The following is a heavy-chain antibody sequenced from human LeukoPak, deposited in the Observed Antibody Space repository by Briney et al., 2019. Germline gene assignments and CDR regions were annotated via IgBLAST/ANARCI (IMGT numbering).Heavy chain of an antibody. D-gene: IGHD3-3*01. CDR2: IYYSGST. Sequence: PSETLSLTCTVSGGSISSSSYYWGWIRQPPGKGLEWIGSIYYSGSTYYNPSLKSRVTISVDTSKSQFSLKLSSVTAADTAVYYCARIWGITIFGVVILPDYWGQGTLVTVSS. J-gene: IGHJ4*02. CDR1: GGSISSSSYY. CDR3: ARIWGITIFGVVILPDY. V-gene: IGHV4-39*01.